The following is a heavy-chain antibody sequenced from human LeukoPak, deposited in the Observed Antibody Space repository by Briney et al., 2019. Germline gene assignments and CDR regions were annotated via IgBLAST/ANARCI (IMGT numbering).Heavy chain of an antibody. CDR2: ISYDGSNK. Sequence: SGGSLRLSCAASGFTFSSYAMHWVRQAPGKGLEWVAVISYDGSNKYYADSVKGRFTISRDNSKNTLYLQMNSLRAEDTAVYYCAGEFGEYQSAFDYWGQGTLVTVSS. J-gene: IGHJ4*02. CDR1: GFTFSSYA. CDR3: AGEFGEYQSAFDY. D-gene: IGHD3-10*01. V-gene: IGHV3-30-3*01.